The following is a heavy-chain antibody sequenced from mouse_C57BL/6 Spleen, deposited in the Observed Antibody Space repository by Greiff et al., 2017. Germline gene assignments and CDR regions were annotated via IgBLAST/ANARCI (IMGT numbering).Heavy chain of an antibody. CDR2: FTMYSDAT. J-gene: IGHJ1*03. V-gene: IGHV1-49*01. CDR3: ESGGRLGLWYFDV. D-gene: IGHD4-1*01. Sequence: LKESGAELVRPGSSVKLSCKDSYFAFMASAMHWVKQRPGHGLEWIGSFTMYSDATEYSENFKGKATLTANTSSSTAYMERSSLTSEDSAVYDCESGGRLGLWYFDVWGTGTTVTVSS. CDR1: YFAFMASA.